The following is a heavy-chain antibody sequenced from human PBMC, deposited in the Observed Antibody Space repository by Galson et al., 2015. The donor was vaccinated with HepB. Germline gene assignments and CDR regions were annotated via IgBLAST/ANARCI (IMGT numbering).Heavy chain of an antibody. CDR1: GFVFSTYN. CDR3: VGDSGQYLFDY. V-gene: IGHV3-48*01. Sequence: SLRLSCAASGFVFSTYNMNWVRQAPGKGLEWVSYISSSGSTIYYADSVKGRFSISRDNAKRSLYLQMKSLRAEDTAVYYCVGDSGQYLFDYWGQGTLVTASS. CDR2: ISSSGSTI. D-gene: IGHD2/OR15-2a*01. J-gene: IGHJ4*02.